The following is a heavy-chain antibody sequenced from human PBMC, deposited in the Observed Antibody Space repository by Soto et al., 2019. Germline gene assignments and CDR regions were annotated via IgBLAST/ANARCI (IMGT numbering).Heavy chain of an antibody. D-gene: IGHD5-12*01. J-gene: IGHJ6*02. V-gene: IGHV1-69*13. CDR3: ARAQSPSVYVGCYYYGIDV. Sequence: SVKVSCKASGGTFSSYAISWVRQAPGQGLEWMGGIIPIFGTANYAQKFQGRVTITADESTSTAYMELSSLRSEDTAVYYCARAQSPSVYVGCYYYGIDVWGQGTTVTVSS. CDR2: IIPIFGTA. CDR1: GGTFSSYA.